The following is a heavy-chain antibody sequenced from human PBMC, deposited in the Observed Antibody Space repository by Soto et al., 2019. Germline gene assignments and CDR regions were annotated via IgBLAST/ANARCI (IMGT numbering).Heavy chain of an antibody. CDR1: GFTFSSYA. CDR2: ISGSGGST. CDR3: ARIPVGGTRAFDG. V-gene: IGHV3-23*01. D-gene: IGHD1-26*01. J-gene: IGHJ4*02. Sequence: GGSLRLSCAASGFTFSSYAMSWVRQAPGKGLEWVSAISGSGGSTYYADSVKGRFTISRDNAQNTLYLQMNSLRAEDTAVYYGARIPVGGTRAFDGWGQGTLVTVSS.